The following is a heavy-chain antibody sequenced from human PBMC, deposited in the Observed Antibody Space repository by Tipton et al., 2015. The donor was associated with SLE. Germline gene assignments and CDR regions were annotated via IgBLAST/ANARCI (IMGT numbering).Heavy chain of an antibody. Sequence: QSGAEVKKPGASMKVSCKASGYTFTDYYIHWLRQAPGQGLEWMGWINPNTGGTNYAQKFQGRVTMTRDTSVSTVYMELSRLRSDDTAVYYCARGGLVIAHFDPWGQGTLVTVSS. J-gene: IGHJ5*02. CDR1: GYTFTDYY. D-gene: IGHD2-15*01. CDR2: INPNTGGT. CDR3: ARGGLVIAHFDP. V-gene: IGHV1-2*02.